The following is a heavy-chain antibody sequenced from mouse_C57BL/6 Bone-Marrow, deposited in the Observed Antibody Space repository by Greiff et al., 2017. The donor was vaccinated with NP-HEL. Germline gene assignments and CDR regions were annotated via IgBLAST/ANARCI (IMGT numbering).Heavy chain of an antibody. CDR2: ISYDGSN. CDR3: AREITTVVATRYFDV. J-gene: IGHJ1*03. CDR1: GYSITSGYY. D-gene: IGHD1-1*01. Sequence: EVQLVESGPGLVKPSQSLSLTCSVTGYSITSGYYWNWIRQFPGNKLEWMGYISYDGSNNYNPSLKNRIPITRDTSKNQFFLKLNSVTTEDTATYYCAREITTVVATRYFDVWGTGTTVTVSS. V-gene: IGHV3-6*01.